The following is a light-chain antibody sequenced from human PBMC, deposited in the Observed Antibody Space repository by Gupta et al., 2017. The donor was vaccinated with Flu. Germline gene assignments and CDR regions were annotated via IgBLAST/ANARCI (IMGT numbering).Light chain of an antibody. Sequence: GALSWSPGERDAHSCRAGQRVSNNYLAWYQQKPGQAPRLLIYGASNRADGIPDRFRGSGSGTEFTLTISRQEPEDFAVYYCQQYGSSPRTFGQGTKEEIK. CDR2: GAS. CDR3: QQYGSSPRT. V-gene: IGKV3-20*01. J-gene: IGKJ1*01. CDR1: QRVSNNY.